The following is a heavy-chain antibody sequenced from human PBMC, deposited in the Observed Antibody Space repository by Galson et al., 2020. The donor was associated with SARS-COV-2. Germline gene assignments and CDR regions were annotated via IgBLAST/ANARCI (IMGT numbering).Heavy chain of an antibody. V-gene: IGHV3-21*01. J-gene: IGHJ5*02. CDR1: GFTFSSYS. CDR2: ISSSSSYI. CDR3: ARAVVPAATNNWFDP. D-gene: IGHD2-2*01. Sequence: GGSLRLSCAASGFTFSSYSMNWVRQAPGKGLEWVSSISSSSSYIYYADSVKGRFTISRDNAKNSLYLQMNSLRAEDTAVYYCARAVVPAATNNWFDPWGQGTLVTVSS.